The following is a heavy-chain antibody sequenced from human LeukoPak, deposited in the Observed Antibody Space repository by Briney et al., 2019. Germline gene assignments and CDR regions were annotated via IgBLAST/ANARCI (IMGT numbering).Heavy chain of an antibody. CDR3: AKDRAGVVVPAAWDLDY. J-gene: IGHJ4*02. Sequence: PGRSLRLSCAASGFTFSSYGMHWVRQAPGKGLEWVVVISYDGSNKYYADSVKGRFTISRDNSKNTLYLQMNSLRAEDTAVYYCAKDRAGVVVPAAWDLDYWGQGTLVTVSS. V-gene: IGHV3-30*18. CDR1: GFTFSSYG. CDR2: ISYDGSNK. D-gene: IGHD2-2*01.